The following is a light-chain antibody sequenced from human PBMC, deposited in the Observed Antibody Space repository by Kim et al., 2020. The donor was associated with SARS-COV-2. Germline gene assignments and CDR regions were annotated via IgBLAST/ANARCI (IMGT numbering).Light chain of an antibody. Sequence: RATIICKSSQTVLHSSNNKNYLAWYQQKPGQPPKLLIYWASARESGVPDRFSGSGSGTDFTLTISSLQAEDVAVYYCQQYYSSPPTFGQGTKLEIK. J-gene: IGKJ2*01. CDR1: QTVLHSSNNKNY. CDR2: WAS. V-gene: IGKV4-1*01. CDR3: QQYYSSPPT.